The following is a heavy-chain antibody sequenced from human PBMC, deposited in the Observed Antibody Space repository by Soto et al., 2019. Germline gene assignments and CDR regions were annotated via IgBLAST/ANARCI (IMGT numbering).Heavy chain of an antibody. CDR3: ARGVVVITAGAFDI. CDR2: IYYSGST. J-gene: IGHJ3*02. CDR1: GGSVSSGSYY. D-gene: IGHD3-22*01. Sequence: SETLSLTCTVSGGSVSSGSYYWSWIRQPPGKGLEWIGYIYYSGSTNYNPSLKSRVTISVDTSKNQFSLKLSSVTAADTAVYYCARGVVVITAGAFDIWGQGTMVTVSS. V-gene: IGHV4-61*01.